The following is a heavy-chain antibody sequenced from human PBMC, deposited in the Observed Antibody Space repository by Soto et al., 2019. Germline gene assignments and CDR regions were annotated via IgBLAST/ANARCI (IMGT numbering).Heavy chain of an antibody. CDR3: ARHQVATMPYYYMDV. CDR2: IYPGDSDT. Sequence: GESLKISCKGSGYSFTSYWIGWVRQMPGKGLEWMGIIYPGDSDTRYSPSFQGQVTISADKSISTAYLQWSSLKASDTAMYYCARHQVATMPYYYMDVWGKGTTVTVSS. CDR1: GYSFTSYW. V-gene: IGHV5-51*01. J-gene: IGHJ6*03. D-gene: IGHD5-12*01.